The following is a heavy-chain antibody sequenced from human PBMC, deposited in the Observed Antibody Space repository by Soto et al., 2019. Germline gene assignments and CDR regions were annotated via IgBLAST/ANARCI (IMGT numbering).Heavy chain of an antibody. CDR3: ARNNGPLWFGELLSFDH. CDR1: GYTFTSYV. D-gene: IGHD3-10*01. V-gene: IGHV1-3*01. CDR2: VNAGNGGT. Sequence: GASVKVSCKASGYTFTSYVLHWVRQAPGQRLEWLGRVNAGNGGTKYSQKFQDRVTISRDTSASTAYMELTSLRSEDTAVYYCARNNGPLWFGELLSFDHWGQGTLVNVS. J-gene: IGHJ4*02.